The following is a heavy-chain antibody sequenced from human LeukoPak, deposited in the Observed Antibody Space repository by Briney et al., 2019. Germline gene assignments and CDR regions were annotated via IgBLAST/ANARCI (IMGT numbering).Heavy chain of an antibody. D-gene: IGHD5-12*01. J-gene: IGHJ4*02. CDR3: ARYSGYAQDFDY. Sequence: GGSLRLSCSASGFTFSSYWMHWVRQAPGKGLVWVSRINSDGSSTSYADSVKGRFTISRDNAKNTLYLQMNSLRAEDTAVYYCARYSGYAQDFDYWGQGTLVTVSS. V-gene: IGHV3-74*01. CDR2: INSDGSST. CDR1: GFTFSSYW.